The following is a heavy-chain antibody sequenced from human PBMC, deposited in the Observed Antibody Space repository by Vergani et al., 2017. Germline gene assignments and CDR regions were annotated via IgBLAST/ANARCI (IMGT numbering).Heavy chain of an antibody. J-gene: IGHJ4*02. CDR3: ARMGGYDEGDALRIGYFDS. CDR2: ISGSGVSE. Sequence: EVQLVESGGGLVKRGGSLRLTCAASEFTFSNYAMNWVRQAPGKGLEWVSGISGSGVSEYYTDSVKGRFTISRDNSKNMLFLQMNNLRTEDTAIYYCARMGGYDEGDALRIGYFDSWGPGILVTVSS. CDR1: EFTFSNYA. D-gene: IGHD3-22*01. V-gene: IGHV3-23*04.